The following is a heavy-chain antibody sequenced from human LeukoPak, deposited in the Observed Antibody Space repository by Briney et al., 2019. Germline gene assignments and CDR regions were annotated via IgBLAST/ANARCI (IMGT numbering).Heavy chain of an antibody. CDR3: ARANDNYYYYYMDV. Sequence: GGSLRLSCAASGFTFSSYSMSWVRQAPGKGLEWVSSISSSSSYIYYADSLKGRFTISRDNAKNSLYLQMNSLRAEDPAVYYCARANDNYYYYYMDVWGKGATVTISS. J-gene: IGHJ6*03. CDR2: ISSSSSYI. V-gene: IGHV3-21*01. CDR1: GFTFSSYS. D-gene: IGHD3-9*01.